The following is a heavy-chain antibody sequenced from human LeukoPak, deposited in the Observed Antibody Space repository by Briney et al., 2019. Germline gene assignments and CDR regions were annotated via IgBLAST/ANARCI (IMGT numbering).Heavy chain of an antibody. D-gene: IGHD3-22*01. CDR1: GGSFSGYY. Sequence: SETLSLTCAVYGGSFSGYYWSWIRQPPGKGLEWIGEINHSGSTNYNPSLKSRVTISVDTSKNQFSLKLSSVTAADTAVYYCARVGYYYDSRYFQHWGQGTLVTVSS. V-gene: IGHV4-34*01. CDR3: ARVGYYYDSRYFQH. J-gene: IGHJ1*01. CDR2: INHSGST.